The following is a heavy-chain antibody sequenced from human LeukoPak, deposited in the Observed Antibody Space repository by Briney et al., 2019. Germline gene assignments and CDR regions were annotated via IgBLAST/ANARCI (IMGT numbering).Heavy chain of an antibody. Sequence: PSETLSLTCTVSGGSISSSGYDWGWSRQAPGKGLEWIASSYYSGSTYYNPSRKSRVTISVDTSKNQLSLKLSSLTAADTAVYYCARHEYSGSYYGLSWFDPWGQGTLVTVSS. CDR3: ARHEYSGSYYGLSWFDP. J-gene: IGHJ5*02. V-gene: IGHV4-39*01. CDR2: SYYSGST. CDR1: GGSISSSGYD. D-gene: IGHD1-26*01.